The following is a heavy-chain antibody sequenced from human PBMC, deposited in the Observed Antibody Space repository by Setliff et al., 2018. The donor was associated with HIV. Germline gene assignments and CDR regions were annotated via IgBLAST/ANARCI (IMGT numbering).Heavy chain of an antibody. Sequence: KTSETLSLTCAVYGGSFSGYYWSWIRQPPGKGLEWIGYIYTSGSTNYNPSLKSRVTISVDTSKNQFSLKLSSVTAADTAVYYCARGLSFYDPGGFDYWGQGTLVTVSS. V-gene: IGHV4-4*09. D-gene: IGHD3-22*01. J-gene: IGHJ4*02. CDR1: GGSFSGYY. CDR2: IYTSGST. CDR3: ARGLSFYDPGGFDY.